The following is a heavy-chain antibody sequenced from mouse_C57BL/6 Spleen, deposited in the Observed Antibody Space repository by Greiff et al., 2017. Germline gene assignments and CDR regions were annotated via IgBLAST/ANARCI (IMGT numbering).Heavy chain of an antibody. CDR1: GYTFTSYW. CDR3: ARDYYGSSLFAY. Sequence: QVQLQQPGAELVKPGASVKMSCKASGYTFTSYWITWVKPRPGQGLEWIGDIYPGSGSTNYKEKFKSKATLTVDTSSSTAYMQLSSLTSEDSAVYYCARDYYGSSLFAYWGQGTLVTVSA. J-gene: IGHJ3*01. V-gene: IGHV1-55*01. D-gene: IGHD1-1*01. CDR2: IYPGSGST.